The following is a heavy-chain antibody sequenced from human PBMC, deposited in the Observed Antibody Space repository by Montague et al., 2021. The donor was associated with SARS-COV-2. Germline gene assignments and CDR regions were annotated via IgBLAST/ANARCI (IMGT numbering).Heavy chain of an antibody. J-gene: IGHJ6*02. CDR1: GGSISSTSYY. CDR3: ASPIVVVTALNYYGMDV. D-gene: IGHD2-21*02. V-gene: IGHV4-39*01. CDR2: IYYSGST. Sequence: SETLSLTCSVSGGSISSTSYYWGWIRQPPGKGLEWIGSIYYSGSTYCNPSLRSRVTISVDTSKNQFSLKLSSVTAADTAVYYCASPIVVVTALNYYGMDVWGQGTPVTVSS.